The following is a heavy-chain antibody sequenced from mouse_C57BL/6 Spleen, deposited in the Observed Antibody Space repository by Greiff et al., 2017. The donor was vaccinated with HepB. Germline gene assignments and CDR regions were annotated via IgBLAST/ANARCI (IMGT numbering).Heavy chain of an antibody. V-gene: IGHV1-69*01. Sequence: QVQLKQPGAELVMPGASVKLSCKASGYTFTSYWMHWVKQRPGQGLEWIGEIDPSDSYTNYNQKFKGKSTLTVDKSSSTAYMQLSSLTSEDSAVYYCAIITTGFAYWGQGTLVTVSA. CDR1: GYTFTSYW. J-gene: IGHJ3*01. CDR3: AIITTGFAY. CDR2: IDPSDSYT. D-gene: IGHD1-1*01.